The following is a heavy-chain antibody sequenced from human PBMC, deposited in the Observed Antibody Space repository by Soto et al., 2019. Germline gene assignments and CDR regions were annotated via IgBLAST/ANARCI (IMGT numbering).Heavy chain of an antibody. V-gene: IGHV4-61*01. CDR1: GGSVSSGSYY. J-gene: IGHJ4*02. D-gene: IGHD2-21*02. CDR3: ARIAGKSVVVTAKSSIAGPHFAY. CDR2: IYYSGST. Sequence: PSETLSLTCTVSGGSVSSGSYYWSWIRQPPGKGLEWIGYIYYSGSTNYNPSLKSRVTISVDTSKNQFSLKLSSVTAADTAVYYCARIAGKSVVVTAKSSIAGPHFAYWGQGTLVTVSS.